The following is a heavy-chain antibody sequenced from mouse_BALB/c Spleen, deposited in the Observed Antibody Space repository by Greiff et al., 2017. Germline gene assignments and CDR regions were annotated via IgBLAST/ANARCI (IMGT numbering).Heavy chain of an antibody. CDR2: IYPGGGYT. J-gene: IGHJ1*01. CDR1: GYTFTNYW. Sequence: QVHVKQSGAELARPGASVKMSCKAAGYTFTNYWIGWVKQRPGHGLEWIGDIYPGGGYTNYNEKFKGKATLTADTSSSTAYMQLSSLTSEDSAIYYCARCGKVWYFDVWGAGTTVTVSS. CDR3: ARCGKVWYFDV. V-gene: IGHV1-63*02. D-gene: IGHD1-1*02.